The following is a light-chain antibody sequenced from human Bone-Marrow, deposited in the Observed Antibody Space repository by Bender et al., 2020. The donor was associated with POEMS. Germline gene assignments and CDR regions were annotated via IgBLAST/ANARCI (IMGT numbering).Light chain of an antibody. V-gene: IGLV3-21*02. Sequence: SYVLTQPPSVSVAPGQTARITCEGNNIGSKSVHWYQHKPGQAPVLVVYDDSGRPSGIPERFSGSNSWNTATLTISRVEAGDEADYFCQVWDSTGDHRWVFGGGTKLTVL. CDR2: DDS. J-gene: IGLJ3*02. CDR1: NIGSKS. CDR3: QVWDSTGDHRWV.